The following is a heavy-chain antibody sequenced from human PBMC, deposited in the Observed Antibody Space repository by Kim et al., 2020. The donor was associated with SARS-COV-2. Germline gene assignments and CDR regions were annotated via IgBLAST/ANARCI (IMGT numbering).Heavy chain of an antibody. CDR1: GFTFSDYQ. CDR2: ISSSGTNT. CDR3: ARSRYTGTSGPFFDF. J-gene: IGHJ4*02. D-gene: IGHD1-7*01. V-gene: IGHV3-11*03. Sequence: GGSLRLSCAASGFTFSDYQMSWIRQAPGKGLEWVSFISSSGTNTKCADSVKGRFTVSRDNAKNSLLLQMNSLRVDDTAVYYCARSRYTGTSGPFFDFWGQGTLVTVSS.